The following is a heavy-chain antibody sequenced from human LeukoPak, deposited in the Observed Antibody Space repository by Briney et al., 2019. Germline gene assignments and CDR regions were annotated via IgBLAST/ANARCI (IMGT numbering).Heavy chain of an antibody. V-gene: IGHV3-23*01. J-gene: IGHJ3*02. CDR2: ISGSGGST. Sequence: GGSLRLSCAASRFTISDYYMTWIRQAPGKGLEWVSAISGSGGSTYYADSVKGRFTISRDNSKNTLYLQMNSLRAEDTAVYYCAKSKPGIAVAGRFGDAFDIWGQGTMVTVSS. CDR3: AKSKPGIAVAGRFGDAFDI. CDR1: RFTISDYY. D-gene: IGHD6-19*01.